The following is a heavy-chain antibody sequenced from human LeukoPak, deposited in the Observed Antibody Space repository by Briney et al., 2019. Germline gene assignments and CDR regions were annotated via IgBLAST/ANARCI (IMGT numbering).Heavy chain of an antibody. J-gene: IGHJ3*02. CDR2: IYPGDSDT. Sequence: PGESLKISSKGSGYSFTSYWIGWVRQMPGKGLEWMGIIYPGDSDTRYSPSFQGQVTISADKSISTAYLQWSSLKASDTAMYYCARLLPGTVTTKFDAFDIWGQGTMVTVSS. CDR3: ARLLPGTVTTKFDAFDI. V-gene: IGHV5-51*01. CDR1: GYSFTSYW. D-gene: IGHD4-17*01.